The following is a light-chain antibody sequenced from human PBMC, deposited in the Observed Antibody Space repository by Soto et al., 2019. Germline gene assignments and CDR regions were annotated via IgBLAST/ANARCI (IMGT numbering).Light chain of an antibody. Sequence: DMQMTQSPSTLSASVGDTVTITCLASQSVSDSLAWYQVIPGEAPKLLIFDVSNLETGVPSRFSGSGSGTEFSLTIRGLQPDDFATYYCQQYDYSRTFGQGTKVDIK. CDR3: QQYDYSRT. CDR2: DVS. CDR1: QSVSDS. V-gene: IGKV1-5*01. J-gene: IGKJ1*01.